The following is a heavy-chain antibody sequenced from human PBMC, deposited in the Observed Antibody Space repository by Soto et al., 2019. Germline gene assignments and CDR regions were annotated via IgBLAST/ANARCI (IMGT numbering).Heavy chain of an antibody. CDR2: ISGSGGST. CDR1: GFTFSSYA. CDR3: AKDGKWDHRSWYYFDY. Sequence: PGGSLRLSCAASGFTFSSYAMSWVRQAPGKGLEWVSAISGSGGSTYYADSVKGRFTISRDNSKNTLYLQMNSLRAEDTAVYYCAKDGKWDHRSWYYFDYWGQGTLVTVSS. D-gene: IGHD1-26*01. J-gene: IGHJ4*02. V-gene: IGHV3-23*01.